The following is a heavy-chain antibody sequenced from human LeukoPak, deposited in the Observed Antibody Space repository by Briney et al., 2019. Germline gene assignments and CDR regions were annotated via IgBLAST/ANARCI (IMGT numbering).Heavy chain of an antibody. J-gene: IGHJ5*02. Sequence: GGSLRLSCAASGFIFSNYWMTWVRQAPGKGLEWVANIKQEGSEKFYVDSVKGRFTISRDNAKNSLHLQMNSLRAEDTGIYYCARENRDGYNPYNWFDPWGQGTLVTVSS. D-gene: IGHD5-24*01. CDR1: GFIFSNYW. CDR2: IKQEGSEK. V-gene: IGHV3-7*01. CDR3: ARENRDGYNPYNWFDP.